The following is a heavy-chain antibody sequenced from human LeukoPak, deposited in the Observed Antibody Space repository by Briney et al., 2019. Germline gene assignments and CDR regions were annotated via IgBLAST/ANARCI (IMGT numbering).Heavy chain of an antibody. V-gene: IGHV3-23*01. CDR3: AKDFRIGYSAHFDY. J-gene: IGHJ4*02. Sequence: PGGSLRLSCVGSGCTFRSHAMSWVRQAPEKGLEFVSGIYENGGTTYYADSVKGRFSISRDNSKNAQYLQMDSLRGEDTAVYYCAKDFRIGYSAHFDYWGQGALVTVSS. D-gene: IGHD2-21*01. CDR2: IYENGGTT. CDR1: GCTFRSHA.